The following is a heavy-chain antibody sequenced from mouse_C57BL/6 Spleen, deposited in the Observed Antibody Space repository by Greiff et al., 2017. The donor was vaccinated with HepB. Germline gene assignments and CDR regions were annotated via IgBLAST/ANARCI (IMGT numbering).Heavy chain of an antibody. Sequence: QLQQPGAELVKPGASVKLSCKASGYTFTSYWMHWVKQRPGRGLEWIGRIDPSSGGTKYNEKFKSEATLTVDKPSSTAYMQLSSLTSEDSAVYYCARGWLRYAMDYWGQGTSVTVSS. CDR2: IDPSSGGT. D-gene: IGHD2-2*01. V-gene: IGHV1-72*01. CDR1: GYTFTSYW. CDR3: ARGWLRYAMDY. J-gene: IGHJ4*01.